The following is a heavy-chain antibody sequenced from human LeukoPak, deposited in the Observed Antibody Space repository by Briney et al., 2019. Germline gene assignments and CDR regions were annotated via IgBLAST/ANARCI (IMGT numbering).Heavy chain of an antibody. D-gene: IGHD6-6*01. Sequence: GGSLRLSCAASGFTFSSYGMHWVRQAPGKGLEWVAFIRYDGSNKYYADSMKGRFTISRDNSKNTLYLQMNSLRAEDTAVYYCAKDAPSIAARPYYMDVWGKGTTVTVSS. J-gene: IGHJ6*03. CDR3: AKDAPSIAARPYYMDV. CDR1: GFTFSSYG. CDR2: IRYDGSNK. V-gene: IGHV3-30*02.